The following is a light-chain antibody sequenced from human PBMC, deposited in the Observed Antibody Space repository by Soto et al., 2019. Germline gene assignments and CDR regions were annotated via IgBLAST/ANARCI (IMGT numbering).Light chain of an antibody. V-gene: IGLV1-44*01. J-gene: IGLJ2*01. CDR3: AAWDDSLTGVI. CDR2: NNN. CDR1: SSNIGSNI. Sequence: QSVVTQPPSASGTPGQRVTISCSGSSSNIGSNIVNWYQQLPGTAPKLLIFNNNQRPSGVPDRFSGSKSGTSASLAISGLQSEDXADYYCAAWDDSLTGVIFGGGTKLTV.